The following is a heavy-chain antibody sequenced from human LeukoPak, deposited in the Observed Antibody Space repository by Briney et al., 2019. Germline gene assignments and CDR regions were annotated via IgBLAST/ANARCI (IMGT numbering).Heavy chain of an antibody. CDR1: GFTFSSYS. V-gene: IGHV3-21*01. CDR2: ISSSSSYI. J-gene: IGHJ5*02. CDR3: ARAMAGYYWFDP. Sequence: GGPLRLSCAASGFTFSSYSMNWVRQAPGKGLEWVSSISSSSSYIYYADSVKGRFTISRDNAKNSLYLQMNSLRAEDTAVYYCARAMAGYYWFDPWGQGTLVTVSS. D-gene: IGHD6-13*01.